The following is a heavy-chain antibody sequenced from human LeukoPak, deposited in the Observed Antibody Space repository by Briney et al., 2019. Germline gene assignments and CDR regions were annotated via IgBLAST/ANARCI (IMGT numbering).Heavy chain of an antibody. V-gene: IGHV4-59*01. CDR3: ARASSGYSLFDY. D-gene: IGHD3-22*01. CDR1: DRSISTYY. CDR2: IYYTGST. J-gene: IGHJ4*02. Sequence: SETLSLTCTVSDRSISTYYWSWIRQPPGKGLEWIGYIYYTGSTNYNPSLKSRVTISVDTSKNQFSLKLSSVTAADTAMYYCARASSGYSLFDYWGQGTLVTVSS.